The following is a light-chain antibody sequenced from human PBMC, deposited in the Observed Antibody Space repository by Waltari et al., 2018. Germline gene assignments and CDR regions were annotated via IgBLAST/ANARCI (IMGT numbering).Light chain of an antibody. CDR3: HQFYSSPWT. CDR2: WAS. V-gene: IGKV4-1*01. Sequence: DIVMTQSPDSLAVSLGERATINCKSSQSVLYSFNNKNYLAWYQQKPGQSPRLLIYWASTRESGVPDRFIGSGSGTDFTLTISNLQAEDVAVYYCHQFYSSPWTFGQGTKVEIK. J-gene: IGKJ1*01. CDR1: QSVLYSFNNKNY.